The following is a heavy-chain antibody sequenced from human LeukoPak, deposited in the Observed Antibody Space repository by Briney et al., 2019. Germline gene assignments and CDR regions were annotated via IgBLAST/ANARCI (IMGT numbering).Heavy chain of an antibody. CDR1: GGSISSSSYY. CDR2: IYYSGST. J-gene: IGHJ5*02. V-gene: IGHV4-39*07. Sequence: SETLSLTCTVSGGSISSSSYYWGWIRQPPGKGLEWIGSIYYSGSTYYNPSLKSRVTISVDTSKNQFSLKLSSVTVADTAFYYCARGHDYYGSGRQSWFDPWGQGTRVTVSS. CDR3: ARGHDYYGSGRQSWFDP. D-gene: IGHD3-10*01.